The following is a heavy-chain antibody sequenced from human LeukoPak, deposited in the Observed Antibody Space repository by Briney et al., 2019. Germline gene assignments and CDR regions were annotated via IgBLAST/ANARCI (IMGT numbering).Heavy chain of an antibody. CDR3: ARGIYGGNVRGWYFDL. CDR2: VGTAGDT. Sequence: GGSLRLSCAASGFTFSTYDMHWVRQAAGKGLEWVSRVGTAGDTSYQDSVKGRFTVSREDARNSLYLQMNSLTDGDAAVYYCARGIYGGNVRGWYFDLWGRGTLVTVSS. J-gene: IGHJ2*01. D-gene: IGHD4-23*01. V-gene: IGHV3-13*01. CDR1: GFTFSTYD.